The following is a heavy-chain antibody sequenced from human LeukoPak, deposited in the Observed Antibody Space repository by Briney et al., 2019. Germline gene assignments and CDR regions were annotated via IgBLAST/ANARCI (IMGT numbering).Heavy chain of an antibody. J-gene: IGHJ3*02. CDR2: ISYDGRNK. V-gene: IGHV3-30*04. Sequence: PGGSLRLSCAASGFIFSNYAMHRVRQAPGKGLEWVAVISYDGRNKHYADSVKGRFTISRDNSKNTLYLHMNSLRTEDRAVYYCAKDSSRLLKTFEIWGQGTMVTVSS. CDR1: GFIFSNYA. CDR3: AKDSSRLLKTFEI.